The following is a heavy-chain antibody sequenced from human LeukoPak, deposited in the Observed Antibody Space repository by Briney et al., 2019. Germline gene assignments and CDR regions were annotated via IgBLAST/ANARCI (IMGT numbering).Heavy chain of an antibody. CDR2: ISSDGLST. CDR1: EFKFDTYG. D-gene: IGHD1-1*01. V-gene: IGHV3-64*01. Sequence: GGSLRLSCSASEFKFDTYGMHWVRQTPGKGLEYVSGISSDGLSTYYANSVKGRFTISRDNAKNTLYLQMGSLKTEDMAVYYCARSTDGSAHFDYWGQGTLVTAFS. CDR3: ARSTDGSAHFDY. J-gene: IGHJ4*02.